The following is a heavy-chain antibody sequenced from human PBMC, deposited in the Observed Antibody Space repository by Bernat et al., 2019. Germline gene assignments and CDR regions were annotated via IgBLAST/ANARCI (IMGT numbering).Heavy chain of an antibody. J-gene: IGHJ4*02. CDR1: GYSFTNFG. Sequence: QGQLVQSGAEVKDPGASVKVSCKASGYSFTNFGITWVRQAPGQGLEWMGWISGYDGNTNYAQTFQGRVTLTTDTSTTTAYMELRSLRFDDTAIYCCERVQTNGAGGDYWGQGTLVTGSS. D-gene: IGHD1-1*01. V-gene: IGHV1-18*01. CDR2: ISGYDGNT. CDR3: ERVQTNGAGGDY.